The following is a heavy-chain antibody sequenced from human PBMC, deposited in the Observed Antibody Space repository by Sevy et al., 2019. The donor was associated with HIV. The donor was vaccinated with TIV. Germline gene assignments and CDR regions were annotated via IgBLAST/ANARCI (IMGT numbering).Heavy chain of an antibody. CDR3: ARDGIRRDYYHGMDV. CDR1: GDSISSGNHW. CDR2: VYSSGRT. Sequence: SETLSLTCTVSGDSISSGNHWWSWIRQPAGKGLEWIGCVYSSGRTMYNSSLKSRVTMSVDTSKNQFYLMVSSLIDADTAIYYCARDGIRRDYYHGMDVWGQGTTVTVSS. V-gene: IGHV4-61*02. D-gene: IGHD3-10*01. J-gene: IGHJ6*02.